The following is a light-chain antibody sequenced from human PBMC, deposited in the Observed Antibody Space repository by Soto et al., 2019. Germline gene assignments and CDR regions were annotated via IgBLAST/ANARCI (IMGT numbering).Light chain of an antibody. CDR2: NDN. V-gene: IGLV1-44*01. J-gene: IGLJ3*02. CDR1: RSNIGSNA. Sequence: QSVLTQPPSESGTPGQKVTICCSGSRSNIGSNAVSWYQQLPGTAPKLLIYNDNQRPSGVPDRFSASKSGTSASLAISGLQSEDEADYYCAAWDDSLNARGVFGGGTKLTVL. CDR3: AAWDDSLNARGV.